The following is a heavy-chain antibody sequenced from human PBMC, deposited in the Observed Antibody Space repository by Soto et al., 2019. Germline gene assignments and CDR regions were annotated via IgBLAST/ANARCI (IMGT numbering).Heavy chain of an antibody. CDR2: MNPNSGTT. Sequence: ASVKVSCKASGYTFISYDINWVRQATGQGLEWMGWMNPNSGTTGYAQKFQGRVTMTRNTSISTAYMELSSLRSEDTAVYYCATSTRPYGFDIWGQGTMVTVSS. J-gene: IGHJ3*02. V-gene: IGHV1-8*01. CDR3: ATSTRPYGFDI. CDR1: GYTFISYD.